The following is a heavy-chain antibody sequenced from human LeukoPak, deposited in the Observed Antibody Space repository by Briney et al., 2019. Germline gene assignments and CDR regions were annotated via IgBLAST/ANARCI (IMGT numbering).Heavy chain of an antibody. D-gene: IGHD4-17*01. CDR1: GFTFSAYA. J-gene: IGHJ3*02. CDR2: IRGGGGSA. V-gene: IGHV3-23*01. CDR3: ARDPNGDYIGAFDM. Sequence: HPGGSLRLSCTASGFTFSAYAMMWVRQALGKGPEWVSAIRGGGGSAFYADSVKGRFTISRDNSKYTLFLQMNSLRAEDTAVYYCARDPNGDYIGAFDMWGPGTMVTVSS.